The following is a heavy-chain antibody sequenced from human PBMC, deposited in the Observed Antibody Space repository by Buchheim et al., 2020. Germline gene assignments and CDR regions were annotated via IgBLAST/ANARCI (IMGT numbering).Heavy chain of an antibody. D-gene: IGHD3-10*01. Sequence: QLQLQESGSGLVKPSQTLSLTCAVSGGSISSGGYSWSWIRQPPGKGLEWIGYIYHSGSTYYNPSLKSRVTISVDRSKNQFSLKLSSVTAADMAVYYCARGGGSGSSPPPYYYYGMDVWGQGTT. CDR3: ARGGGSGSSPPPYYYYGMDV. J-gene: IGHJ6*02. CDR1: GGSISSGGYS. CDR2: IYHSGST. V-gene: IGHV4-30-2*01.